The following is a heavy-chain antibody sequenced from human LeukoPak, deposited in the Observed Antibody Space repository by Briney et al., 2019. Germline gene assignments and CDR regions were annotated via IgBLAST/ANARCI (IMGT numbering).Heavy chain of an antibody. CDR1: GFTVSSNY. D-gene: IGHD5-18*01. CDR3: ARALRGYSYGAFDY. Sequence: GGSLRLSCAASGFTVSSNYMSWVRQAPGKGLEWVSVIYSGGSTYYADSVKGRFTISRDNSKNTLYLQMNSLRAEDTAVYYCARALRGYSYGAFDYWGQGTLVTASS. J-gene: IGHJ4*02. V-gene: IGHV3-53*01. CDR2: IYSGGST.